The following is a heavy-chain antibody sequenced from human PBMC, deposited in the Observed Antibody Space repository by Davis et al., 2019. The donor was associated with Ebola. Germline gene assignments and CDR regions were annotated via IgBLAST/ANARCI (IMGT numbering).Heavy chain of an antibody. Sequence: SETLSLTCAVYGGSISSYYWSWIRQPPGKGLEWIGEINHSGSTNYNPSLKSRVTISVDTSKNQFSLKLSSVTAADTAVYYCARGRTAGYYYYGMDVWGQGTTVTVSS. CDR2: INHSGST. CDR1: GGSISSYY. V-gene: IGHV4-34*01. J-gene: IGHJ6*02. D-gene: IGHD6-13*01. CDR3: ARGRTAGYYYYGMDV.